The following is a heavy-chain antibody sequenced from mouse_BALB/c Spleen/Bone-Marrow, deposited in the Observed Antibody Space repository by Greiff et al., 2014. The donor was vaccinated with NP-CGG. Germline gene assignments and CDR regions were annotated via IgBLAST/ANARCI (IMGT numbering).Heavy chain of an antibody. CDR3: ARHEKANYGNYAMDY. D-gene: IGHD1-1*01. V-gene: IGHV1-62-2*01. CDR1: GYTFTEYI. Sequence: QVQLKESGPDLVKPGASVKLSCKASGYTFTEYIIHWVKQRSGQGLEWIGWFYPGSGSIKYNEKFKDKATLTADKSSSTVYMELSRLTSEDSAVYFCARHEKANYGNYAMDYWGQGTSVTVSS. J-gene: IGHJ4*01. CDR2: FYPGSGSI.